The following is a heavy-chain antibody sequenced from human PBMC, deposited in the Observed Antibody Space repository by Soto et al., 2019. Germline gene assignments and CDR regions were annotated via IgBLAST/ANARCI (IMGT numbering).Heavy chain of an antibody. V-gene: IGHV3-74*01. Sequence: EVQLVESGGGLVPPGGSVRLSCAASGFIFKMYWMHWVRQRPGKGLVWISRIYNDGTYSDYADSVRGRFTISRDNVNDTLDPQMNNLRAEDSGLYSCTRGPRPISTGTGAYWGQGTQVTVSS. CDR1: GFIFKMYW. CDR3: TRGPRPISTGTGAY. D-gene: IGHD3-10*01. CDR2: IYNDGTYS. J-gene: IGHJ4*02.